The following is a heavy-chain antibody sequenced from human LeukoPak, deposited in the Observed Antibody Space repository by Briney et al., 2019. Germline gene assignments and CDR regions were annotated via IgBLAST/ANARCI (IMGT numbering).Heavy chain of an antibody. V-gene: IGHV1-69*06. J-gene: IGHJ5*02. CDR2: IIPIFGTA. D-gene: IGHD6-19*01. CDR3: ARSYSSGWYLGTWFDP. Sequence: SVKVSCKASGGTFSSYAISWVRQAPGQGLEWMGGIIPIFGTANYAQKFQGRVTITADKSTSTAYMELSSLRSEDTAVYYCARSYSSGWYLGTWFDPWGQGTLVTVSS. CDR1: GGTFSSYA.